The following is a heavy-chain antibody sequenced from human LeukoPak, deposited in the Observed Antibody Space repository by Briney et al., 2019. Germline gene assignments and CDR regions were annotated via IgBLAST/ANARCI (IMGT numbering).Heavy chain of an antibody. V-gene: IGHV4-34*01. CDR2: INHSGST. J-gene: IGHJ4*02. CDR3: ARAAAAGGHYFDY. Sequence: SETLSLTCAVYGGSFSGYYWSWIRQPPGKGLELIGEINHSGSTNYNPSLKSRVTISVDTSKNQFSLKLSSVTAADTAVYYCARAAAAGGHYFDYWGQGTLVTVSS. D-gene: IGHD6-13*01. CDR1: GGSFSGYY.